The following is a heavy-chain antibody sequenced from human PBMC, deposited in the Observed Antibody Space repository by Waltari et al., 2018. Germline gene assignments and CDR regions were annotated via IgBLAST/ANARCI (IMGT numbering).Heavy chain of an antibody. CDR2: ICFTGNT. Sequence: QLQLQESGPGLVRPSETLALTCSVSAASISSNSYSWGWVRQPPGKGLEWIASICFTGNTYYTPSLRSRVTMSLDTSKNQFSLHLASVTAADTAVYFCAVKMSPLWLHPVDSWGQGALVTVSS. CDR3: AVKMSPLWLHPVDS. J-gene: IGHJ4*02. CDR1: AASISSNSYS. D-gene: IGHD3-9*01. V-gene: IGHV4-39*07.